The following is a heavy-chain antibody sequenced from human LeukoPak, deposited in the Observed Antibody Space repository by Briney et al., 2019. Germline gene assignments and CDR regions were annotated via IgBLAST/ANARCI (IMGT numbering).Heavy chain of an antibody. J-gene: IGHJ4*02. CDR1: GFTFSSYA. Sequence: GGSLRLSCAASGFTFSSYAMSWVRQAPGKGLEWVSAISGSGGSTYYADSVKGRFTISRDNSKNTLCLQMNSLRAEDTAVYYCAKNRAEEGYSSGWYYFDYWGQGTPVTVSS. V-gene: IGHV3-23*01. D-gene: IGHD6-19*01. CDR2: ISGSGGST. CDR3: AKNRAEEGYSSGWYYFDY.